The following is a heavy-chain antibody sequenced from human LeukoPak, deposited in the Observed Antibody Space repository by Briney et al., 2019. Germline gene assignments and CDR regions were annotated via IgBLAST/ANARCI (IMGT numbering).Heavy chain of an antibody. CDR3: AMYYGSGSYYIDLTFDY. J-gene: IGHJ4*02. CDR1: GYTFTSYG. CDR2: ISAYNGNT. Sequence: ASVKVSCKASGYTFTSYGISWGRQAPGRGLEWMGWISAYNGNTNYAQKLQGRVTMTTDTSTSTAYMELRSLRSDDPAVYYCAMYYGSGSYYIDLTFDYWGQGTLVTVSS. D-gene: IGHD3-10*01. V-gene: IGHV1-18*01.